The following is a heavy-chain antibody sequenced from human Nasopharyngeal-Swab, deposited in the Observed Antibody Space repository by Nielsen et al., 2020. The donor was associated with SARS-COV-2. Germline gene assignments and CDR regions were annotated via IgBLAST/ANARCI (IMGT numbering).Heavy chain of an antibody. V-gene: IGHV3-30-3*01. Sequence: LKISCAASGFTFSSYAMHWVRQAPGKGLEWVAVISYDGSNKYYADSVKGRFTISRDNSKNTLYLQMNRLRAEDTAVYYCARRAFDPWGQGTLVTVSS. J-gene: IGHJ5*02. CDR3: ARRAFDP. CDR2: ISYDGSNK. CDR1: GFTFSSYA.